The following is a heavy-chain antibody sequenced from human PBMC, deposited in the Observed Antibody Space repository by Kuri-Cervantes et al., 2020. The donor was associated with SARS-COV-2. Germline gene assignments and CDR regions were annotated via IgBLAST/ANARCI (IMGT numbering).Heavy chain of an antibody. D-gene: IGHD2-2*01. CDR2: IYHSGST. J-gene: IGHJ4*02. V-gene: IGHV4-38-2*02. CDR1: GFSLSNARM. Sequence: SGPTLVKPTETLTLTCTVSGFSLSNARMGVSWIRQPPGKGLEWIGSIYHSGSTYYNPSLKSRVTISVDTSKNQFSLKLSSVTAADTAVYYCARRLSTSFGLGSVGYFDYWGQGTLVTVSS. CDR3: ARRLSTSFGLGSVGYFDY.